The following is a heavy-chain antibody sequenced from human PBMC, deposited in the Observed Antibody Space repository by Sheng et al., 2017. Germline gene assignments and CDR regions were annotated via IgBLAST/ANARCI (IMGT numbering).Heavy chain of an antibody. V-gene: IGHV3-53*04. D-gene: IGHD4-4*01. CDR2: IYSGGST. J-gene: IGHJ6*03. Sequence: EVQLVESGGGLVQPGGSLRLSCAASGFTVSSNYMSWVRQAPGKGLEWVSVIYSGGSTYYADSVKGRFTISRHNSKNTLYLQMNSLRAEDTAVYYCARYSKPYYYYYMDVVGQRDHGHRLL. CDR3: ARYSKPYYYYYMDV. CDR1: GFTVSSNY.